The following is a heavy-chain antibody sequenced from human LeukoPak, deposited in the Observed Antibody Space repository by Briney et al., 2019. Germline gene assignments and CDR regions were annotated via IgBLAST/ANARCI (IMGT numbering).Heavy chain of an antibody. CDR1: GFTFSSYA. Sequence: GRSLRLSCAASGFTFSSYAMHWVRQAPGKGLEWVAVISYDGSNKYYADSVKGRFTISRDNSKNTLYLQMNSLRAEDTAVYYCARSYCSGGSCYSYYFDYWGQGTLVTVSS. J-gene: IGHJ4*02. CDR2: ISYDGSNK. CDR3: ARSYCSGGSCYSYYFDY. D-gene: IGHD2-15*01. V-gene: IGHV3-30-3*01.